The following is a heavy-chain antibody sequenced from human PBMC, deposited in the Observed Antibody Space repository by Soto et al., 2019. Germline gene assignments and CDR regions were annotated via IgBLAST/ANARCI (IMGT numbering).Heavy chain of an antibody. V-gene: IGHV3-43*01. Sequence: EVQLVESGGVVVQPGGSLRLSCAASGFTFDDYTMHWVRQAPGKGLEWVSLISWDGGSTYYADSVTGRFTISRDNSKNSLYLQMNCLRTEDTALYYCAKDRGYCSGGSCYIFDSWGQGTLVTVSS. CDR3: AKDRGYCSGGSCYIFDS. D-gene: IGHD2-15*01. CDR2: ISWDGGST. CDR1: GFTFDDYT. J-gene: IGHJ4*02.